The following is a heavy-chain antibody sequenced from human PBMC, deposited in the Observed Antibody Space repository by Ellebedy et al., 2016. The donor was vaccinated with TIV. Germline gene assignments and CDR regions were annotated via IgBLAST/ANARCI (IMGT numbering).Heavy chain of an antibody. V-gene: IGHV3-7*01. Sequence: GESLKISCAASGFSFRSYWMSWVRQAPGKGLEWVANIYQDGSDQHYVDSVKGRFNISRDNANNSLFLQMNSLRAEDTAVYYCARRGSYGDYAVQVNSWFDPWGRGTLVTVSS. CDR2: IYQDGSDQ. D-gene: IGHD4-17*01. CDR1: GFSFRSYW. CDR3: ARRGSYGDYAVQVNSWFDP. J-gene: IGHJ5*02.